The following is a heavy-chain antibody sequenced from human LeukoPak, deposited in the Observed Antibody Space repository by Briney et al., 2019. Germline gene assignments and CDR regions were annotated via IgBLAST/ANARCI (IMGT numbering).Heavy chain of an antibody. V-gene: IGHV3-23*01. CDR3: AKGGSGSYILGGAFDI. CDR1: GFTFSSYA. D-gene: IGHD1-26*01. Sequence: GGSLRLSCAASGFTFSSYAMSWVRQAPGKGLEWVSAISGSGGSTYYADSVKGRFTISRDNSKNTLYLQMNSLRAEDTAVYYCAKGGSGSYILGGAFDIWGQGTMVTVSS. CDR2: ISGSGGST. J-gene: IGHJ3*02.